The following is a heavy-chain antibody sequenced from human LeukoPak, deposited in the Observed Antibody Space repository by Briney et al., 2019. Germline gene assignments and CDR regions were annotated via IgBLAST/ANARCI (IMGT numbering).Heavy chain of an antibody. J-gene: IGHJ4*02. CDR3: ARVGSGGAWFDF. D-gene: IGHD6-19*01. V-gene: IGHV4-59*01. Sequence: SETLSLTCTVSSGSLTGYYWSWIRQPPGKGLEWIAYVYATGTTNYNPSLKTRATISMDTSKNQLSLTLTSVTAADAAVYYCARVGSGGAWFDFWGQGTLVSVSS. CDR2: VYATGTT. CDR1: SGSLTGYY.